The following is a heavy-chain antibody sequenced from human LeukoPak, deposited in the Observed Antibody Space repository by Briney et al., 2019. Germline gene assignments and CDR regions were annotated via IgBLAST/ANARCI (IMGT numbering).Heavy chain of an antibody. CDR3: ARIVGATGHYYFDY. Sequence: KPSETLSLTCTASGGSISSYYWSWLRQPAGKGLEWIGRIYTSGSTNYNPSLKSRVTMSVDTSKNQFSLKLSSVTAADTAVYYCARIVGATGHYYFDYWGQGTLVTVSS. CDR1: GGSISSYY. CDR2: IYTSGST. V-gene: IGHV4-4*07. D-gene: IGHD1-26*01. J-gene: IGHJ4*02.